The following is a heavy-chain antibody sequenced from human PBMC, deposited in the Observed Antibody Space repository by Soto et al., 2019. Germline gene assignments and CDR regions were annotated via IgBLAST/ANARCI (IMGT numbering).Heavy chain of an antibody. V-gene: IGHV5-51*01. D-gene: IGHD3-16*01. J-gene: IGHJ4*02. CDR2: IYPGDSDT. CDR3: ARLYSPDGGEHLQLFDY. CDR1: GYSFTSYW. Sequence: GESLKISCKGSGYSFTSYWIGWVRQMPGKGLEWMGIIYPGDSDTRYSPSFQGQVTISADKSISTAYLQWSSLKASDTAMYYCARLYSPDGGEHLQLFDYWGQGTLVTVSS.